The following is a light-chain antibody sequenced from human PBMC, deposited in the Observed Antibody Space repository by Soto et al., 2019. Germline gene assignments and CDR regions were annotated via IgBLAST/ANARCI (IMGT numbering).Light chain of an antibody. J-gene: IGKJ1*01. CDR3: HQYGNSPWT. V-gene: IGKV3-20*01. CDR2: GAS. Sequence: EIVMTQSPATLSVSPGERATLSCRASQSVSSSYLAWYQQKPGQAPRLLIYGASSRATGIPDRFSGSGSGTDFTLTISRLEPEDFAVYHCHQYGNSPWTFGQGTKVDIK. CDR1: QSVSSSY.